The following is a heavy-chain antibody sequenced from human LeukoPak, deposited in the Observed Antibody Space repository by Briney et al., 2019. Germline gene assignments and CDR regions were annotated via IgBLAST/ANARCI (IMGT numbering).Heavy chain of an antibody. D-gene: IGHD3-3*01. CDR3: ARDRRITIFGVVTIPNYYYGMDV. V-gene: IGHV4-4*02. CDR1: GGSISSSNW. CDR2: IYHSGST. J-gene: IGHJ6*02. Sequence: SETLSLTCAVSGGSISSSNWWSWVRQPPGKGLEWIGEIYHSGSTNYNPSLKSRVTISVDKSKNQFSLKLSSVTAADTAVYYCARDRRITIFGVVTIPNYYYGMDVWGQGTTVTVSS.